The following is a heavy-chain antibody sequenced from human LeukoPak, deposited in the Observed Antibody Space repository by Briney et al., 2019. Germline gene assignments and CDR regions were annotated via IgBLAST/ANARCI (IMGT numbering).Heavy chain of an antibody. CDR3: ARVKLGYFDY. V-gene: IGHV3-30-3*01. Sequence: PGGSLRLSCAASGFTFSSYAMHWVRQAPGKGLEWVAVISYDGSNKYYADSVKGRFTISRDNSKNTLYLQMNSLRAKDTAVYYCARVKLGYFDYWGQGTLVTVSS. D-gene: IGHD7-27*01. CDR1: GFTFSSYA. J-gene: IGHJ4*02. CDR2: ISYDGSNK.